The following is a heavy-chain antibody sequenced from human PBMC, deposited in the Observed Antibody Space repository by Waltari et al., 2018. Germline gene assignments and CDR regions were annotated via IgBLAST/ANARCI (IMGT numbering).Heavy chain of an antibody. V-gene: IGHV4-34*01. Sequence: QVQLQQWGAGLLKPSETLSLTCAVYGGSFSGYYWSWIRQPPGKGLEWIGEINHSGRTNYNPSLKSRVTISVDTSKNQFSLKLSSVTAADTAVYYCARRGMFYFDYWGQGTLVTVSS. CDR2: INHSGRT. J-gene: IGHJ4*02. CDR1: GGSFSGYY. D-gene: IGHD2-15*01. CDR3: ARRGMFYFDY.